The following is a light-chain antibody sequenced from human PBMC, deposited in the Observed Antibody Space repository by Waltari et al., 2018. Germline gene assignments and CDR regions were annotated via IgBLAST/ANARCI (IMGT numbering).Light chain of an antibody. CDR1: QSVGSSF. Sequence: EIVLTQSPGTLSLSTGERATLSCRASQSVGSSFLAWSQHQPGQAPRLLIYGASRRATGIPHRFSGSRSWTDFTLTSSRLEPEDFAVYYCQQYGGSPRVTFGGGTKVEI. V-gene: IGKV3-20*01. CDR3: QQYGGSPRVT. J-gene: IGKJ4*01. CDR2: GAS.